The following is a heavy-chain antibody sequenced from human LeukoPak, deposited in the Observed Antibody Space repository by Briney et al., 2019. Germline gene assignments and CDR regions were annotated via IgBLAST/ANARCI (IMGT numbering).Heavy chain of an antibody. J-gene: IGHJ4*02. D-gene: IGHD2/OR15-2a*01. CDR1: GGSFSNHH. Sequence: SETLSLTCTVSGGSFSNHHWSWTRQPPGKGLEWIGYIYYSGSTNYNPSLKSRVTISVDTSKNQFSLRLSSVTAADTAVYYCARGISADWSQGTLVTVSS. CDR2: IYYSGST. CDR3: ARGISAD. V-gene: IGHV4-59*11.